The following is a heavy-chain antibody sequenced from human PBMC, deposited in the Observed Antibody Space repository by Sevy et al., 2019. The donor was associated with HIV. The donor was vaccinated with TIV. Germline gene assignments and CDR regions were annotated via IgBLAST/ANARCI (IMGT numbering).Heavy chain of an antibody. CDR2: IYYTGST. J-gene: IGHJ6*02. V-gene: IGHV4-39*01. CDR1: GSSISSSSYY. CDR3: ARPEGLQLNYAMDV. Sequence: SETLSLTCTVSGSSISSSSYYWNWIGQPPGKGLEWIGSIYYTGSTYYKPSLKSRVTISKDTSKNQFSLKLTSVTAADTAVYYCARPEGLQLNYAMDVWGQGTTVTVSS. D-gene: IGHD3-3*01.